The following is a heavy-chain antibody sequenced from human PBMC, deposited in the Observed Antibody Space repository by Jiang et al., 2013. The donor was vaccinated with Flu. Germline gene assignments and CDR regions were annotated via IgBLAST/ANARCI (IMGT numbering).Heavy chain of an antibody. Sequence: QLVESGAEVKKPGESLKISCKGSGYSFTSYWIGWVRQMPGKGLEWMGIIYPGDSDTRYSPSFQGQVTISADKSISTAYLQWSSLKASDTAMYYCARRRDLAGDQDRDYYYGMDVWGKGTTVTVSS. D-gene: IGHD7-27*01. V-gene: IGHV5-51*03. CDR3: ARRRDLAGDQDRDYYYGMDV. J-gene: IGHJ6*04. CDR2: IYPGDSDT. CDR1: GYSFTSYW.